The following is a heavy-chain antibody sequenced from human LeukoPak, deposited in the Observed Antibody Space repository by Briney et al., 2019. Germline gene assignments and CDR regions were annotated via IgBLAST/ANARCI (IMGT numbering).Heavy chain of an antibody. CDR1: GFTFSSYS. Sequence: GGSLRLSCAASGFTFSSYSMNWVRQAPGKGLEWVSSISSSSSYIYYADSVKGRFTISRDNAKNSLYLQMNSLRAEDTAVYYCARDPEQPSYYYGSGSYYTPFGYWGQGTLVTVSS. CDR2: ISSSSSYI. D-gene: IGHD3-10*01. CDR3: ARDPEQPSYYYGSGSYYTPFGY. V-gene: IGHV3-21*01. J-gene: IGHJ4*02.